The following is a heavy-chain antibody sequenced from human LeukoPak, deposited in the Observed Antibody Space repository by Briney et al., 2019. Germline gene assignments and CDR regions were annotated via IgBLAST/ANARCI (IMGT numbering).Heavy chain of an antibody. CDR2: INPNIGGT. Sequence: ASVKVSCKASGYTFTGYYMHWVRQAPGQGLEWMGWINPNIGGTNYAQKFQGRVTMTRDTSISTAYMELSGLRSDDTAVYYCARDLLDTAMVAFDIWGQGTMVTVSS. CDR1: GYTFTGYY. J-gene: IGHJ3*02. CDR3: ARDLLDTAMVAFDI. D-gene: IGHD5-18*01. V-gene: IGHV1-2*02.